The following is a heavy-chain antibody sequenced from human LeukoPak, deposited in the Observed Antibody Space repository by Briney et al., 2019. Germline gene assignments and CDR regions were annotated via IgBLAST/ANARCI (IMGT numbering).Heavy chain of an antibody. CDR3: VKDASGTYYFDH. CDR1: GFTFSSYG. V-gene: IGHV3-30*02. CDR2: IRYDGSIK. Sequence: GGSLRLSRAASGFTFSSYGMHWVRQAPGKGLEWVALIRYDGSIKSYTDSVKGRFTISRDSSKNTLYLQMNSLRAEDMAFYYCVKDASGTYYFDHWGQGTLVTVSS. J-gene: IGHJ4*02. D-gene: IGHD1-26*01.